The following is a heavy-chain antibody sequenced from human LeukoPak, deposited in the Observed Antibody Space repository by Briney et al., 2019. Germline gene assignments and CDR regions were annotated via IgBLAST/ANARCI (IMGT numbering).Heavy chain of an antibody. J-gene: IGHJ6*02. CDR3: TRGPIQLWLYHGMDV. CDR2: IRSKTYGGTT. CDR1: GFTFGDHA. Sequence: GRSLRLSCTVSGFTFGDHAMSWVRQAPGKGLEWVGFIRSKTYGGTTEYAASVKGRFMISRDDSTSIAYLQMNSLKTEDTAVYYCTRGPIQLWLYHGMDVWGQGTTVTVSS. V-gene: IGHV3-49*04. D-gene: IGHD5-18*01.